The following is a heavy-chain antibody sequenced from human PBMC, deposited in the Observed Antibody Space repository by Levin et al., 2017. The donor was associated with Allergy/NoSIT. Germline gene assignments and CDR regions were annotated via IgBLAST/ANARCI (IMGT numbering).Heavy chain of an antibody. CDR2: IKSKIDGGTI. J-gene: IGHJ5*01. CDR1: GFSFRNAW. D-gene: IGHD4-17*01. Sequence: PGGSLRLSCAASGFSFRNAWMNWVRQTPGKGLEWVGRIKSKIDGGTIEYAAPVKDRFVISRDDAIDTLFLQMNSLKSEGTAVYYCTIEHDYGDYTNCVESWGQGTLVTVSS. CDR3: TIEHDYGDYTNCVES. V-gene: IGHV3-15*07.